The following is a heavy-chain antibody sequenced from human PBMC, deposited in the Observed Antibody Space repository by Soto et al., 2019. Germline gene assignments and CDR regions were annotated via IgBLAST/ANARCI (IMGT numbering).Heavy chain of an antibody. CDR3: ARDDATAIPTHFDY. CDR2: ISSSSSYI. D-gene: IGHD2-21*02. CDR1: GFTFSSYS. Sequence: GGSLRLSCAASGFTFSSYSMNWVRQAPGKGLEWVSSISSSSSYIYYADSVKGRFTISRDNAKNSLYLQMNSLRAEDTAVYYCARDDATAIPTHFDYWGQGTLVSVSS. V-gene: IGHV3-21*01. J-gene: IGHJ4*02.